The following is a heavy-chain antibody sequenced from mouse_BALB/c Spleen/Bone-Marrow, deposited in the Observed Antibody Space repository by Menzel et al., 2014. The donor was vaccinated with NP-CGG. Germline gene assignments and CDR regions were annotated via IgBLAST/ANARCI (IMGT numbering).Heavy chain of an antibody. CDR2: ISSGSITI. J-gene: IGHJ2*01. D-gene: IGHD4-1*01. CDR3: TRGGNWEDFDY. CDR1: GFSLSSFG. Sequence: EVKLVESGGGLVQPGGSRKLSCSASGFSLSSFGMHWVRQAPEKGLEWVAYISSGSITIFYADTVKGRFTISRDNPKNTLFLQMTSLRSEDTAMYYCTRGGNWEDFDYWGQGTTLTVSS. V-gene: IGHV5-17*02.